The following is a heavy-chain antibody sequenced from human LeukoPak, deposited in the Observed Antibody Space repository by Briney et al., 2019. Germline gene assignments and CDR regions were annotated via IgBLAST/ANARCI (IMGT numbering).Heavy chain of an antibody. D-gene: IGHD6-19*01. CDR3: ASPRGVAGPLDY. J-gene: IGHJ4*02. Sequence: ASVKVSCKASGYTFTSYGISWVRQAPGQGLEWMGWISAYNGNTNYAQKLQGGVTMTTDTSTSTAYMELRSLRSDDTAVYYRASPRGVAGPLDYWDQGTLVTVPS. CDR1: GYTFTSYG. V-gene: IGHV1-18*01. CDR2: ISAYNGNT.